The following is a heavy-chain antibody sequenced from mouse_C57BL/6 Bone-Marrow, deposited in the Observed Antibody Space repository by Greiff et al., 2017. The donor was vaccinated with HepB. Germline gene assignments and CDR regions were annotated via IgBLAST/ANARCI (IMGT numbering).Heavy chain of an antibody. J-gene: IGHJ2*01. D-gene: IGHD1-1*01. V-gene: IGHV14-4*01. CDR2: IDPENGDT. CDR3: TTYYYGSSPDY. CDR1: GFNIKDDY. Sequence: DVKLVESGAELVRPGASVKLSCTASGFNIKDDYMHWVKQRPEQGLEWIGWIDPENGDTEYASKFQGKATITADTSSNTAYLQLSSLTSEDTAVYYCTTYYYGSSPDYWGQGTTLTVSS.